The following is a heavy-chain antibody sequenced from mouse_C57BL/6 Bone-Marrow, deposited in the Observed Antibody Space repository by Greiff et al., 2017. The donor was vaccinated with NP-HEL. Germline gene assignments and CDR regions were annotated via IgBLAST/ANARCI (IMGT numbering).Heavy chain of an antibody. CDR3: ARSGDYYGSSHYYAMDY. J-gene: IGHJ4*01. Sequence: VQLQQPGAELVMPGASVKLSCKASGYTFTSYWMHWVKQRPGQGLEWIGEIDPSDSYTNYNQKFKGKSTLTVDKSSSTAYMQLSSLTSEDSAVYYCARSGDYYGSSHYYAMDYWGQGTSVTVSS. V-gene: IGHV1-69*01. CDR2: IDPSDSYT. CDR1: GYTFTSYW. D-gene: IGHD1-1*01.